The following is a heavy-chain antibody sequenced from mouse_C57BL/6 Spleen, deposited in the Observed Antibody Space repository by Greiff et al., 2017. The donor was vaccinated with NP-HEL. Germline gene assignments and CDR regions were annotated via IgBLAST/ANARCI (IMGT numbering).Heavy chain of an antibody. Sequence: DVQLQESGPELVKPGASVKISCKASGYSFTGYYMNWVKQSPEKSLEWIGEINPSTGGTTYNQKFKAKATLTVDKSSSTAYMQLKSLTSEDSAVYYCARVYYDYAAYWGQGTLVTASA. CDR1: GYSFTGYY. CDR3: ARVYYDYAAY. J-gene: IGHJ3*01. D-gene: IGHD2-4*01. CDR2: INPSTGGT. V-gene: IGHV1-42*01.